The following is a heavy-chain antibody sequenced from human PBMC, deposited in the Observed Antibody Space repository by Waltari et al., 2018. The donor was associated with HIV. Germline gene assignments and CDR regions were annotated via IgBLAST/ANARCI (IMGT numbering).Heavy chain of an antibody. J-gene: IGHJ4*02. V-gene: IGHV1-18*01. CDR2: ISAYNGNT. Sequence: QVQQVQSGAEVKKPGASVKVSCKASGYTFTSYGISWVRQAPGQGLEWMGWISAYNGNTNYAQKLQGRVTMTTDTSTSTAYMELRSLRSDDTAVYYCASGGRVLRFLEWYDYFDYWGQGTLVTVSS. CDR3: ASGGRVLRFLEWYDYFDY. CDR1: GYTFTSYG. D-gene: IGHD3-3*01.